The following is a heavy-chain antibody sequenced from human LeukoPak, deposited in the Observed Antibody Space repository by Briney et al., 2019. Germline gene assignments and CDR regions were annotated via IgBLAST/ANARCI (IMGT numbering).Heavy chain of an antibody. D-gene: IGHD6-13*01. CDR1: GGSFSDYF. J-gene: IGHJ5*02. CDR2: INHSART. Sequence: SETLSLTCAVYGGSFSDYFWSWIRQPPGKGLEWIGEINHSARTNYNPSLKSRVTISVDTSKKQFSLKVRSVTAADTAVYYCARKEGGQLVNTRRWFDPWGQGTLVTVSS. V-gene: IGHV4-34*01. CDR3: ARKEGGQLVNTRRWFDP.